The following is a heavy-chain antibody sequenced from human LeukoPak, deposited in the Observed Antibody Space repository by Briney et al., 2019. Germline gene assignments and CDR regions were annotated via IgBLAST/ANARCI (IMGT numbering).Heavy chain of an antibody. CDR1: GFTFSSYA. Sequence: GWSLRLSCAASGFTFSSYAMLWVRQAPGKGLEWVAVISYDGSNKYYADPVKGRFTISRDNSKNTLYLQLNSLSCEDTAVYYCSRGDSSLLDYWGQGTLVTVSS. D-gene: IGHD6-13*01. CDR2: ISYDGSNK. V-gene: IGHV3-30-3*01. J-gene: IGHJ4*02. CDR3: SRGDSSLLDY.